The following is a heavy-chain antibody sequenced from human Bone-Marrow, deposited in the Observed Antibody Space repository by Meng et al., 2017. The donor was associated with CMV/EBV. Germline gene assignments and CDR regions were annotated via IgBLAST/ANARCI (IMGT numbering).Heavy chain of an antibody. CDR2: IKSKTDGGTT. J-gene: IGHJ4*02. CDR3: TTDQMDYYDSSGYYWGDY. V-gene: IGHV3-15*07. CDR1: SNAW. Sequence: SNAWMNWVRPAPGKGLEWVGRIKSKTDGGTTDYAASVKGRFTISRDDSKNTLYLQMNSLKTEDTAVYYCTTDQMDYYDSSGYYWGDYWGQRTLVTVSS. D-gene: IGHD3-22*01.